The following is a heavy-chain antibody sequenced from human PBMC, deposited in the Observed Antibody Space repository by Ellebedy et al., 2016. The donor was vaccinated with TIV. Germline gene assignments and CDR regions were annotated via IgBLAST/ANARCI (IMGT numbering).Heavy chain of an antibody. Sequence: MPSETLSLTCPVSGGSVSDYYWSWIRQLPGKGPEWIGYIYYTGSTNYNPSLKSRVTISIDTSNNQFSLKLSSVTAADTAVYYCARVPYYDFWGGHRPYFLDYWGQGTPVTVSS. CDR1: GGSVSDYY. CDR2: IYYTGST. CDR3: ARVPYYDFWGGHRPYFLDY. V-gene: IGHV4-59*02. D-gene: IGHD3-3*01. J-gene: IGHJ4*01.